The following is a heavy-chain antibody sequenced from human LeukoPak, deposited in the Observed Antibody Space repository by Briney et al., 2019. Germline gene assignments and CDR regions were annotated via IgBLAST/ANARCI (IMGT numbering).Heavy chain of an antibody. J-gene: IGHJ4*02. CDR2: MNPNSGNT. D-gene: IGHD3-10*01. CDR1: GYTFTSYD. V-gene: IGHV1-8*01. CDR3: ARGRILYYYGSGSYPNDY. Sequence: ASVKVSCKASGYTFTSYDINWVRQATGQGLEWMGWMNPNSGNTGYAQKFQGRVTMTRNTSISTAYMELSSLGSEDTAVYYCARGRILYYYGSGSYPNDYWGQGTLVTVSS.